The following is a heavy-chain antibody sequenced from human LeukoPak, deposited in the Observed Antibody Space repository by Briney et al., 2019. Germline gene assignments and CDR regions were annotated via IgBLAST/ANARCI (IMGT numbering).Heavy chain of an antibody. CDR1: GYSFTSYW. CDR3: ARSRMVRGVIE. J-gene: IGHJ4*02. CDR2: INPNSGGT. V-gene: IGHV1-2*02. Sequence: GESLKISCKGSGYSFTSYWIGWVRQMPGKGLEWMGWINPNSGGTNYAQKFLGRVTMTRDTSISTAYMELSRLRSDDTAVYYCARSRMVRGVIEWGQGTLVTVSS. D-gene: IGHD3-10*01.